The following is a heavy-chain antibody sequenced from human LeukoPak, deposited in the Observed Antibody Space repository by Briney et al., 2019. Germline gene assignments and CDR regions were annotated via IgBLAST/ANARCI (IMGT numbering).Heavy chain of an antibody. Sequence: PSETLSLTCTLSGGSVSTYYWSWIRQPPGKGLEWIGYIYHSGSTNYNPSLKSRVTISVDTSKNQFSLKLSSVTAADTAVYYCARDWRAAAGHYYYGMDVWGQGTTVTVSS. J-gene: IGHJ6*02. V-gene: IGHV4-59*02. D-gene: IGHD6-13*01. CDR1: GGSVSTYY. CDR3: ARDWRAAAGHYYYGMDV. CDR2: IYHSGST.